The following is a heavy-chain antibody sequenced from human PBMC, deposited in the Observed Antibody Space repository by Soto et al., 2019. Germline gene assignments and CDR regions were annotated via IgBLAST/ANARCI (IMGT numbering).Heavy chain of an antibody. CDR1: GGSISSGAYY. V-gene: IGHV4-31*01. CDR3: AIYDSSGSRGFQH. J-gene: IGHJ1*01. Sequence: QVQLQESGPGLVKPSQTLSLTCTVSGGSISSGAYYWSWIRQHPGKGLEWIGYIYYSGSTYYNPYLKSLVTISVDTSKNQFSLKLSSVTAADTAVYYCAIYDSSGSRGFQHWGQGTLVTVSS. CDR2: IYYSGST. D-gene: IGHD3-22*01.